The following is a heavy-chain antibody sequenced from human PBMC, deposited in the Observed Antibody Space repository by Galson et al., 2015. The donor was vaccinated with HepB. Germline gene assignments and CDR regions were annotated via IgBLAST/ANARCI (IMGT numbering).Heavy chain of an antibody. D-gene: IGHD3-22*01. CDR1: GFTFSTYS. Sequence: SLRLSCAASGFTFSTYSMNWVRQAPGKGLEWVSYISSSSSTIYYADSVKGRLTISRDNAKNSLYLQMNSLRAEDTAVYYCARVHNSGYYDDDYWGQGTLVTVSS. CDR3: ARVHNSGYYDDDY. CDR2: ISSSSSTI. J-gene: IGHJ4*02. V-gene: IGHV3-48*01.